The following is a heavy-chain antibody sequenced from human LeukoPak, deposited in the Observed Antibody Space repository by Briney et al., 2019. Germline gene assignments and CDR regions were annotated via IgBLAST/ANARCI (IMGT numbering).Heavy chain of an antibody. J-gene: IGHJ4*02. CDR1: GLTFSSSS. Sequence: GGSLRLSCAASGLTFSSSSMNWVRQAPGKVLEWDSSISSSSSYITYADSVKGRFTSSRHNPKHSLYLQMKSLRAEGTAVYYCACAMIRGDSSAYSQTWGQGTLVTVSS. D-gene: IGHD3-22*01. CDR3: ACAMIRGDSSAYSQT. V-gene: IGHV3-21*01. CDR2: ISSSSSYI.